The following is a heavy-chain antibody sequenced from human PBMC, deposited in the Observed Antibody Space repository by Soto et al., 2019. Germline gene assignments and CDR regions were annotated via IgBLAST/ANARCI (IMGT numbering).Heavy chain of an antibody. Sequence: GGSLRLSCAASGFTFSDYYMSWIRQAPGKGLEWVSYISSSSSYTNYADTVKGRITISRDNAKKSLFLQMNSLRAEDTVVYYCARVSHYYESSSPSDFWGQGTLVTVSS. CDR2: ISSSSSYT. CDR3: ARVSHYYESSSPSDF. CDR1: GFTFSDYY. V-gene: IGHV3-11*06. D-gene: IGHD3-22*01. J-gene: IGHJ4*02.